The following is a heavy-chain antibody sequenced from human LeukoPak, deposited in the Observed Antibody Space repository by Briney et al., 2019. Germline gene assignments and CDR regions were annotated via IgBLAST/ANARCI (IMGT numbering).Heavy chain of an antibody. Sequence: GASAKVSCKASGYTFTNYAIHWVRQAPGQRLEWMGWINAGNGNTKYSQKFQGRVTFTRDTSASTAYMELSSLSSEDTAVCYCARHNDRTRGAFDIWGQGTMVTVSS. CDR2: INAGNGNT. D-gene: IGHD1-1*01. J-gene: IGHJ3*02. CDR3: ARHNDRTRGAFDI. CDR1: GYTFTNYA. V-gene: IGHV1-3*01.